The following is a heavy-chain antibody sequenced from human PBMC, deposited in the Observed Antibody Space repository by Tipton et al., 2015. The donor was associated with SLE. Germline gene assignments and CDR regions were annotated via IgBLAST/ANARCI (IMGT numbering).Heavy chain of an antibody. CDR1: GDSISSRSYH. D-gene: IGHD7-27*01. J-gene: IGHJ4*02. CDR3: ARLSSGTGDFEH. Sequence: TLSLTCTVSGDSISSRSYHWGWIRQPPGKGLGWIGSIFYSGSTSYNPSLQSRVTISVDTSKNQFSLNLNSVTAADTAMYYCARLSSGTGDFEHWGQGTLVIVSS. CDR2: IFYSGST. V-gene: IGHV4-39*01.